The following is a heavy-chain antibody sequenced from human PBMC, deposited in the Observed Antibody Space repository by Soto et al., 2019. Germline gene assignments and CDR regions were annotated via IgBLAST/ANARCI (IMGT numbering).Heavy chain of an antibody. CDR2: ILYDRRNK. Sequence: PGGTRGISWAVSGFSISSAGMTWGRQDPDKGLEWVAVILYDRRNKYYADSVKGLFTISRYYSNKTLYLQMNSLRAEDTAVYYCARDPLWLPDYFYGMDVWGQGTTVTVSS. D-gene: IGHD5-18*01. CDR1: GFSISSAG. J-gene: IGHJ6*01. CDR3: ARDPLWLPDYFYGMDV. V-gene: IGHV3-33*08.